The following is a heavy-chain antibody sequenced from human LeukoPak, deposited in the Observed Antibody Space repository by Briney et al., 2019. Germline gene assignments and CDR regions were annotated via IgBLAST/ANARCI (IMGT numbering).Heavy chain of an antibody. CDR3: ANSFPEQWLVLGY. Sequence: GGSLRLSCAASGFTFSSYGMHWVRQAPGKGLEWVAVISYDGSNKYYADSVRGRFTISRDNSKNTLYLQMNSLRAEDTAVHYCANSFPEQWLVLGYWGQGTLVTVSS. CDR1: GFTFSSYG. CDR2: ISYDGSNK. D-gene: IGHD6-19*01. J-gene: IGHJ4*02. V-gene: IGHV3-30*18.